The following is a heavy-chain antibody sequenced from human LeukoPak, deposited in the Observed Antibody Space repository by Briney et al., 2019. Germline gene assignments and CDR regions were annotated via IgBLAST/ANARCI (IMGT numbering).Heavy chain of an antibody. D-gene: IGHD3-9*01. CDR1: GFTFSSYS. Sequence: GGSLRLSCAASGFTFSSYSMNWVRQAPGKGLEWVSSISSSSSYIYYADSVKGRFTISRDNAKNSLYLQMNSLRAEDTAVYYRARDPYYDILTGYYFDYWGQGTLVTVSS. V-gene: IGHV3-21*01. CDR2: ISSSSSYI. J-gene: IGHJ4*02. CDR3: ARDPYYDILTGYYFDY.